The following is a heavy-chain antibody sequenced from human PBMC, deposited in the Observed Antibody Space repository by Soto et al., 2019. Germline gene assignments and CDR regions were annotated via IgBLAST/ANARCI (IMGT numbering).Heavy chain of an antibody. D-gene: IGHD3-3*01. Sequence: LRLSCAASVFTFSSYAMHWVRQAPGKGLEWVAVISYEGSNKYYADSVNGRFTISIDNSKNTLYLQMNSLRAEDTAVYYCARAYTANVWSGYYPYYYYGMDVWGQGTTVTVSS. CDR3: ARAYTANVWSGYYPYYYYGMDV. CDR2: ISYEGSNK. CDR1: VFTFSSYA. J-gene: IGHJ6*02. V-gene: IGHV3-30-3*01.